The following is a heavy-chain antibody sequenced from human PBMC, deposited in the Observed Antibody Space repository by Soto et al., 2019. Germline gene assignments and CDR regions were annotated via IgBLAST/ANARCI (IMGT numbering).Heavy chain of an antibody. J-gene: IGHJ6*02. CDR1: GGSFSGYY. V-gene: IGHV4-34*01. CDR2: INHSGST. Sequence: SETLSLTCAVYGGSFSGYYWSWIRQPPGKGLEWIGEINHSGSTNYNPSLKSRVTISVDTSKNQFSLKLSSVTAADTAVYYCASPYSSSSYYYYGMDVWGQGTTVTV. D-gene: IGHD6-6*01. CDR3: ASPYSSSSYYYYGMDV.